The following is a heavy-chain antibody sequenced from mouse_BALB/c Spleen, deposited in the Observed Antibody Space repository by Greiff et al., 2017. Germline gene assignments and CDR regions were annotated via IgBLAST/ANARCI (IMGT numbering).Heavy chain of an antibody. CDR3: AREETYAMDY. CDR1: GFTFSSYA. J-gene: IGHJ4*01. V-gene: IGHV5-9-4*01. Sequence: DVMLVESGGGLVKPGGSLKLSCAASGFTFSSYAMSWVRQSPEKRLEWVAEISSGGSYTYYPDTVTGRFTISRDNAKNTLYLEMSSLRSEDTAMYYCAREETYAMDYWGQGTSVTVSS. CDR2: ISSGGSYT.